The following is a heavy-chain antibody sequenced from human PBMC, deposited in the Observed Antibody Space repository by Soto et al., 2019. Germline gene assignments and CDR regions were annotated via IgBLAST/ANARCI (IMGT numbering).Heavy chain of an antibody. J-gene: IGHJ4*02. Sequence: GGSLRLSCAASGFTVSSNYMSWVRQAPGKGLEWVSVIYSGGSTYYADSVKGRFTISRDNSKSTLYLQMNSLRAEDTAVYYCARVLVGTTYYFDYWGQGTLVTVSS. D-gene: IGHD1-26*01. CDR3: ARVLVGTTYYFDY. V-gene: IGHV3-53*01. CDR1: GFTVSSNY. CDR2: IYSGGST.